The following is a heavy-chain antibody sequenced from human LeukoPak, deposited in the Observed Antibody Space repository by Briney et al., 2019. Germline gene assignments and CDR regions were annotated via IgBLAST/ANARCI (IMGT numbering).Heavy chain of an antibody. Sequence: GRCLRLSWAASGFSFVAYGMGSVRPAARKWLEWGSGINWTGGSTAYADSVTGRFTTSRDNAQTSLYLQMNSARAEDTAVYYCARVPYDSSGYFSDYWGQGTLVTVSS. CDR3: ARVPYDSSGYFSDY. V-gene: IGHV3-20*04. CDR1: GFSFVAYG. J-gene: IGHJ4*02. D-gene: IGHD3-22*01. CDR2: INWTGGST.